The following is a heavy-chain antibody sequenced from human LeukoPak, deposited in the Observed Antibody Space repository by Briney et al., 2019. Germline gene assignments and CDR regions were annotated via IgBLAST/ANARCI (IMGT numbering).Heavy chain of an antibody. V-gene: IGHV4-59*08. Sequence: PSETLSLTCTVSGGSISSYYWSWIRQPPGKGLGWIGYIYYSGSTNYNPSLKSRVTISVDTSKNQFSLKLSSVTAADTAVYYCARCPYDSSSWLPNYYYYGMDVWGQGTSVTVSS. CDR3: ARCPYDSSSWLPNYYYYGMDV. CDR2: IYYSGST. J-gene: IGHJ6*02. D-gene: IGHD6-13*01. CDR1: GGSISSYY.